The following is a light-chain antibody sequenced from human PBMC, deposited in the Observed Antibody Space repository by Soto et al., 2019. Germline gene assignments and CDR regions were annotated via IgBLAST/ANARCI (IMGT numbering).Light chain of an antibody. J-gene: IGKJ5*01. V-gene: IGKV3D-15*01. CDR2: GAS. Sequence: TVMTQSPATLSVTPGERATLSCRASQSVSSKLAWYQQKPGQAPRLLIYGASTRATGIPARFSGSGSGTEFTLTISSLQSEDFAVYYCQQYNNWPPITFGQGTLLEVK. CDR1: QSVSSK. CDR3: QQYNNWPPIT.